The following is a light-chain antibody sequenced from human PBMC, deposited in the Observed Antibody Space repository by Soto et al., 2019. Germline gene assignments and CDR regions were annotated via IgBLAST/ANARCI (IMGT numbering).Light chain of an antibody. J-gene: IGKJ1*01. CDR2: AAS. Sequence: AIQMTQSPSSLSASVGDRVTITCRASQGIRSALGWYQQKPGKAPKLLIYAASSLQSGVPSRFSGSGSGTDFTLTISSLQPEDFATYYCLQDYNYPVTFGQGTKVEIK. CDR3: LQDYNYPVT. V-gene: IGKV1-6*01. CDR1: QGIRSA.